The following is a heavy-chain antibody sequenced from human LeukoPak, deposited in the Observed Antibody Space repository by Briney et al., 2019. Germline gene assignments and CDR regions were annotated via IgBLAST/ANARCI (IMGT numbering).Heavy chain of an antibody. V-gene: IGHV4-59*02. CDR3: ARGYYDFWSGYLGPNAFDI. D-gene: IGHD3-3*01. CDR1: GVSVTSYY. CDR2: IYYRGST. J-gene: IGHJ3*02. Sequence: SETLSLTCTASGVSVTSYYWSWIRQPPGKGLEWIGYIYYRGSTNYNPSLKSRVTMSVDTSKNQFSLKLSSVTAADTAVYYCARGYYDFWSGYLGPNAFDIWGQGTMVTVSS.